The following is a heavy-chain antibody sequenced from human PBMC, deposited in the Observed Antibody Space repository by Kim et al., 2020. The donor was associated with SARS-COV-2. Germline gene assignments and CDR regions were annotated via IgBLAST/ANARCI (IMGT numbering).Heavy chain of an antibody. CDR2: INYSGIT. Sequence: SETLSLTCTVSGGSISSCSYYWGRIRQPPGKGLEWIGCINYSGITYYNPSSKSRITIAVDTSKNQFSLKLIAVTAAATAVYYCARHTRTLYDILTVGMDVWGQGTTVTVSS. CDR3: ARHTRTLYDILTVGMDV. CDR1: GGSISSCSYY. V-gene: IGHV4-39*01. J-gene: IGHJ6*02. D-gene: IGHD3-9*01.